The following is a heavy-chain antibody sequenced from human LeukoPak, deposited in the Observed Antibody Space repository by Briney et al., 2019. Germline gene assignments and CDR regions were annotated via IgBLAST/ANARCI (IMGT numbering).Heavy chain of an antibody. Sequence: PSETQSLTCTVSGGSVSSGSYYWSWIRQPPGKGLEWIGYIYYSGSTNYNPSLKSRVTISVDTSKNQFSLKLSSVTAADTAVYYCARGDCSSTSCYLGYWGQGTLVTVSS. V-gene: IGHV4-61*01. D-gene: IGHD2-2*01. J-gene: IGHJ4*02. CDR3: ARGDCSSTSCYLGY. CDR1: GGSVSSGSYY. CDR2: IYYSGST.